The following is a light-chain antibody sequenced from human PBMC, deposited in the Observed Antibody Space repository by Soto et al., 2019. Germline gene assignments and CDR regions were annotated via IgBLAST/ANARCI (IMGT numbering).Light chain of an antibody. CDR2: GAS. V-gene: IGKV3-15*01. CDR3: QQYNNWPLT. Sequence: EIVMTQSPATLSVSPGERATLSCRASQSVSSNLAWYQQKPGQAPRLLIYGASTRATGIPARFSGSGSGTEFTLTISILQSEDFAVYYCQQYNNWPLTFGGGTKVDI. CDR1: QSVSSN. J-gene: IGKJ4*01.